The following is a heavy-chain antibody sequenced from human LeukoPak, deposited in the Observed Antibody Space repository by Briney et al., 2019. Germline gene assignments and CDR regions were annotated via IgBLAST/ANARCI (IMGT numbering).Heavy chain of an antibody. CDR3: AKDLGGYYLYYFDY. V-gene: IGHV3-23*01. Sequence: GGSLRLSCAASGFTFSSYGMHWVRQAPGKGLEWVSAISGSGGSTYYADSVKGRFTISRDNSKNTLYLQMNSLRAEDTAVYYCAKDLGGYYLYYFDYWGQGTLVTVSS. CDR1: GFTFSSYG. J-gene: IGHJ4*02. D-gene: IGHD3-22*01. CDR2: ISGSGGST.